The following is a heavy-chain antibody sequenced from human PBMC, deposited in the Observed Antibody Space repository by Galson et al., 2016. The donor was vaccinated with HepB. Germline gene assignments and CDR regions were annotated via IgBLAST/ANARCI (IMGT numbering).Heavy chain of an antibody. CDR2: FSLGGSTV. CDR1: GFTFSDGY. V-gene: IGHV3-11*01. J-gene: IGHJ4*02. Sequence: SLRLSCAASGFTFSDGYISWIRQTPGKGLEWISYFSLGGSTVYYADSVKGRFTVSRANGENPVFLQMNSRRAEDTAVYYCARVDTYYDSSGYPDYWGQGTLVTVSS. D-gene: IGHD3-22*01. CDR3: ARVDTYYDSSGYPDY.